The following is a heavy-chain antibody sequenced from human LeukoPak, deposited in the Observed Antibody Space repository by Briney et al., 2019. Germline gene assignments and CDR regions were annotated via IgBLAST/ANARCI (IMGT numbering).Heavy chain of an antibody. D-gene: IGHD2-2*01. Sequence: ASVKVSCKTSEYTFTGYFIHWVRQAPGQGLEWMGWINPNSGETKYAQKFQGRVTMTRDTSISTAYMELSRLRSDDTAVYYCARGAVPVFYYYMDVWGKGTTVTVSS. V-gene: IGHV1-2*02. CDR3: ARGAVPVFYYYMDV. CDR2: INPNSGET. CDR1: EYTFTGYF. J-gene: IGHJ6*03.